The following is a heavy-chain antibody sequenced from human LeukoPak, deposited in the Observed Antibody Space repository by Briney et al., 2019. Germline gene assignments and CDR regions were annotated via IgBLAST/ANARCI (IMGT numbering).Heavy chain of an antibody. J-gene: IGHJ4*02. CDR2: IYYSGST. Sequence: SETLSLTCTVSGGSISSYYWSWIRQPPGKGLEWIGYIYYSGSTNYNPSLKSRVTISVDTSKNQFSLKLSSVTAADTAVYYCARGRTMVRGVPLDYWGQGTLVTVSS. V-gene: IGHV4-59*01. CDR3: ARGRTMVRGVPLDY. CDR1: GGSISSYY. D-gene: IGHD3-10*01.